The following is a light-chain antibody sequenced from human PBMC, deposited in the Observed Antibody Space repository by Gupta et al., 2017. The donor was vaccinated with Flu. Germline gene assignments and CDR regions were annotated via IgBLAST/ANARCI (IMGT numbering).Light chain of an antibody. J-gene: IGLJ3*02. Sequence: QSVLTQPPSVTAAPGQKVTISCSGSSSNIVKNFVSWYQQLPGTAPKLLIFENSNRPSGIPDRFSGSKSGTSATLGITGLQTGDEADYYCATWDSSLIAGVFGGGTTLTVL. V-gene: IGLV1-51*02. CDR3: ATWDSSLIAGV. CDR2: ENS. CDR1: SSNIVKNF.